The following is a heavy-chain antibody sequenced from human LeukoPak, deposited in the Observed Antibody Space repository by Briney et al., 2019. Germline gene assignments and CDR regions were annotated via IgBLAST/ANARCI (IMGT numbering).Heavy chain of an antibody. Sequence: SSETLSLTCTVSGGSISTYYWNWIRQPPGKGLEWIGYIYHSGSTNYNPSLQSRVAISVDTSKNQFSLNLNSVTAADTAVYYCARGGAARLHFQNWGQGTLVTVSS. CDR2: IYHSGST. D-gene: IGHD6-6*01. J-gene: IGHJ1*01. V-gene: IGHV4-59*01. CDR1: GGSISTYY. CDR3: ARGGAARLHFQN.